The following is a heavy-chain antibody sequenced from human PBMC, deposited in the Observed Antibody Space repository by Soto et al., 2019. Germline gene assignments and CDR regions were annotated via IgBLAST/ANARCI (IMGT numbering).Heavy chain of an antibody. CDR3: ARSSSSWYHYGMDV. CDR2: IYYSGST. V-gene: IGHV4-59*01. CDR1: GGSISSYY. Sequence: SETLALTCTVSGGSISSYYWSWIRQPPGKGLEWIGYIYYSGSTNYNPSLKSRVTISVDTSKNQFSMKLSSVTAADTAVYYCARSSSSWYHYGMDVWGQGTTVTVSS. J-gene: IGHJ6*02. D-gene: IGHD6-13*01.